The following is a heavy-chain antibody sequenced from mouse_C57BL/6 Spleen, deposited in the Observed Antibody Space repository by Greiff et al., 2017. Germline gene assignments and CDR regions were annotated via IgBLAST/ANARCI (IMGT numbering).Heavy chain of an antibody. J-gene: IGHJ3*01. D-gene: IGHD3-2*02. CDR3: TDSSGYPVWFAY. CDR1: GFNIKDDY. V-gene: IGHV14-4*01. Sequence: VQLQQSGAELVRPGASVKLSCTASGFNIKDDYMPWVKQRPEQGLEWIGWIDPENGDTEYASKFQGKATLTADTSSNTAYLQLSSLTSEGTAVYYCTDSSGYPVWFAYWGQGTLVTVSA. CDR2: IDPENGDT.